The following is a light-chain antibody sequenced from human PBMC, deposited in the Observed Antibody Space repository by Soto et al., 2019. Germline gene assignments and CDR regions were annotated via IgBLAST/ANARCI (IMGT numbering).Light chain of an antibody. CDR3: QRYGRSRYT. Sequence: EIVLTQSPGTLSLSPGERATLSCRASQSVSSSYLAWYQQKPGQAPRLLIYGASSRATGIPDRFSGSGSGTDFTLTISRLEPEDFAVYYCQRYGRSRYTFGQGTQREIK. CDR2: GAS. J-gene: IGKJ2*01. V-gene: IGKV3-20*01. CDR1: QSVSSSY.